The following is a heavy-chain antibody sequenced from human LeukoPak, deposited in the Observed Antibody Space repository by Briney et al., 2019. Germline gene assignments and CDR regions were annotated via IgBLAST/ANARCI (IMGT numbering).Heavy chain of an antibody. CDR3: ARSIRGYSSGWYYFDY. CDR1: GFSITSGYY. CDR2: NSGST. V-gene: IGHV4-38-2*02. J-gene: IGHJ4*02. Sequence: PSETLSLTCNVSGFSITSGYYWGWIRQPPGKGLEWIGSNSGSTYYNPSLKSRVTISVDTSKNQFSVKLSSVTAADTAVYYCARSIRGYSSGWYYFDYWGQGTLITVSS. D-gene: IGHD6-19*01.